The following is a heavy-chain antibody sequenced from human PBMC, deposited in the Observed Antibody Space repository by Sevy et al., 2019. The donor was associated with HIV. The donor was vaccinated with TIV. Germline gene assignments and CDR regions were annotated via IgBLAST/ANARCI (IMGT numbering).Heavy chain of an antibody. CDR1: GGSFSGYY. Sequence: SETLSLTCAVYGGSFSGYYWSWSRQPPGKGLEWIGEINHSGSTNYNPSLKSRVTISVDTSKNQFSLKLSSVTAADTAVYYCARGKTATMVRGGNWFDPWGQGTLVTVSS. V-gene: IGHV4-34*01. D-gene: IGHD3-10*01. CDR3: ARGKTATMVRGGNWFDP. J-gene: IGHJ5*02. CDR2: INHSGST.